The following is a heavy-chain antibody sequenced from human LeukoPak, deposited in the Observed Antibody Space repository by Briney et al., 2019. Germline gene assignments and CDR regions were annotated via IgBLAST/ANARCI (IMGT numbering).Heavy chain of an antibody. CDR2: IYHTGVT. V-gene: IGHV4-30-2*01. CDR1: GGSISXXXXX. CDR3: ARVYGTSNSYMAFDY. J-gene: IGHJ4*02. D-gene: IGHD1-7*01. Sequence: VSGGSISXXXXXWSWXRHPPXXGXEXIGYIYHTGVTYFNPSLKSRVTISVDRSKNQFSLKLSSVAVADTAFYYCARVYGTSNSYMAFDYWGQGTLVTVSS.